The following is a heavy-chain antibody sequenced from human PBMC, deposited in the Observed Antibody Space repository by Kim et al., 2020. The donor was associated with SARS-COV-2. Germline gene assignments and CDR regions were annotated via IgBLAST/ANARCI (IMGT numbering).Heavy chain of an antibody. D-gene: IGHD5-12*01. J-gene: IGHJ4*02. Sequence: AQGFTGRFVFSVDTSVSTAYLQISSLKAEDTAVYYCARGRRDGYNSLFDYWGQGTLVTVSS. V-gene: IGHV7-4-1*02. CDR3: ARGRRDGYNSLFDY.